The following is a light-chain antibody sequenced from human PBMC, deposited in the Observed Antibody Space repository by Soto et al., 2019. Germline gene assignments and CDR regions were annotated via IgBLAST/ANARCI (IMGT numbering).Light chain of an antibody. V-gene: IGLV1-44*01. CDR3: GTWDDSLNAVL. J-gene: IGLJ3*02. Sequence: QSVLTQPPSASGTPGQSVTISCSGGTSNVGRNAVIWYQQFPGTAPRLLIQLHNQRPSGVPDRFSASKSGTSASLAISGLQSEDEADYYCGTWDDSLNAVLFGGGTKLTVL. CDR2: LHN. CDR1: TSNVGRNA.